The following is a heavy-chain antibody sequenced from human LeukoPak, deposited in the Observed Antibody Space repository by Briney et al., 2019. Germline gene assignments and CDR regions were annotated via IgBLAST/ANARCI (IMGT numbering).Heavy chain of an antibody. D-gene: IGHD3-22*01. CDR2: ISSNGGST. V-gene: IGHV3-64*01. CDR1: GFTFSSYA. CDR3: ARVAYYYDRGAFDI. J-gene: IGHJ3*02. Sequence: PGGSLRLSCAASGFTFSSYAMPWVRQAPGKGLEYVSAISSNGGSTYYANSVKGRFTISRDNSKNTLYLQMGSLRAEDMAVYYCARVAYYYDRGAFDIWGQGTMVTVSS.